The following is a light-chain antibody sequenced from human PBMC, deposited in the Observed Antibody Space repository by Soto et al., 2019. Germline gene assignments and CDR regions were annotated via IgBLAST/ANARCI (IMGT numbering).Light chain of an antibody. J-gene: IGLJ2*01. Sequence: QSALTQPASVSGSPGQSITISCTGTSSDVGGYNYVSWYQQHPGKAPKLMIYDVSNRPSGVSDRFSGSKPGNTASLAISGLQAEDEADYYCSSYTSSNTLVVFGGGTKLTVL. V-gene: IGLV2-14*01. CDR2: DVS. CDR3: SSYTSSNTLVV. CDR1: SSDVGGYNY.